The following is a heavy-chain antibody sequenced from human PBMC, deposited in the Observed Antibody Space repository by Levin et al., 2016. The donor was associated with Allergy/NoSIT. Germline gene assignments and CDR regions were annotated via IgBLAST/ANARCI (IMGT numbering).Heavy chain of an antibody. Sequence: GESLKISCEVSGFIFDNYAMNWVRQAPGEGLEWVSGISGSGLRTYYADSVKGRFTISRDNSKNTLYLEMNSLRAEDTATYYCAKFFFDTNGHYNYFDHWGQGALVTVSS. V-gene: IGHV3-23*01. CDR1: GFIFDNYA. CDR3: AKFFFDTNGHYNYFDH. D-gene: IGHD3-22*01. CDR2: ISGSGLRT. J-gene: IGHJ4*02.